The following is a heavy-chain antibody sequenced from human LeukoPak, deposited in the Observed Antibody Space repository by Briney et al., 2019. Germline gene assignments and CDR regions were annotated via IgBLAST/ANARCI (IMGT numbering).Heavy chain of an antibody. CDR2: SNPHSGDT. J-gene: IGHJ6*02. Sequence: ASVKVSCKASGYTFTGYNIHWVRQAPGQGIEWMAWSNPHSGDTNYAQKFQGRVAMTRDTSITTAYMELSRLGSDDTAVYYCARGVLGYCSSGSCSSGMDVWGQGTTVTVSS. D-gene: IGHD2-15*01. CDR3: ARGVLGYCSSGSCSSGMDV. CDR1: GYTFTGYN. V-gene: IGHV1-2*02.